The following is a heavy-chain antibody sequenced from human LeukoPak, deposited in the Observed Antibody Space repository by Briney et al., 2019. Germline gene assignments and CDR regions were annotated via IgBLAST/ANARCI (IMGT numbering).Heavy chain of an antibody. J-gene: IGHJ4*02. CDR2: VKTKTYGGTT. V-gene: IGHV3-15*01. CDR1: GFTFSDAW. D-gene: IGHD6-19*01. Sequence: PGGSLRLSCAASGFTFSDAWMSWVHQAPGKGLEWVGRVKTKTYGGTTDYSAPVKGRFTISRDDSKNTLCLQMNSLKTEDTALYYCTTDRGSGWYWGQGTLVTVSS. CDR3: TTDRGSGWY.